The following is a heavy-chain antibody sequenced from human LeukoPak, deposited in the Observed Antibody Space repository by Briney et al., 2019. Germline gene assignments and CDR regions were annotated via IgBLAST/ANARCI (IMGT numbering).Heavy chain of an antibody. V-gene: IGHV4-38-2*02. CDR2: ISDSGSA. CDR3: ARHAYYYDSSGFDY. J-gene: IGHJ4*02. D-gene: IGHD3-22*01. Sequence: PSETLSLTCTVSGSSMSSDYYWGWIRQPPGKGLEWIGSISDSGSAYYNPSLKSRVVISVDTSKNQFSLKLSSVTAADTAVYYCARHAYYYDSSGFDYWGQGTLVTVSS. CDR1: GSSMSSDYY.